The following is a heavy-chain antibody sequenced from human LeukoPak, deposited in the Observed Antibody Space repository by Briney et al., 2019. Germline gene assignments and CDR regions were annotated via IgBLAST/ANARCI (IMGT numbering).Heavy chain of an antibody. V-gene: IGHV4-59*08. CDR2: IYYSGST. CDR1: GGSISSYY. CDR3: ARQGAPAYYYYYYGMDV. J-gene: IGHJ6*02. Sequence: SETLSLTCTVSGGSISSYYWSWIRRPPGKGLEWIGYIYYSGSTNYNPSLKSRVTISVDTSKNQFSLKLSSVTAADTAVYYCARQGAPAYYYYYYGMDVWGQGTTVTVSS.